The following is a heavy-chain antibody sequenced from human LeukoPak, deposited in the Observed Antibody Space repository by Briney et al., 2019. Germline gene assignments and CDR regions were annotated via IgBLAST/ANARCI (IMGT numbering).Heavy chain of an antibody. CDR3: AKGSSADY. CDR2: ISYDGSNK. J-gene: IGHJ4*02. V-gene: IGHV3-30*18. D-gene: IGHD3-22*01. CDR1: GFTFSSYG. Sequence: GALRLSCAASGFTFSSYGMHWVRQAPGKGLEWVAVISYDGSNKYYADSVKGRFTISRDNSKNTLYLQMSSLRAEDTAVYYCAKGSSADYWGQGTLVTVSS.